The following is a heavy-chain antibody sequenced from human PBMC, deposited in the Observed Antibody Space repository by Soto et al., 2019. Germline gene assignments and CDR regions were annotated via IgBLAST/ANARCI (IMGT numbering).Heavy chain of an antibody. CDR2: ISYDGSNK. CDR1: GFTFSSYG. CDR3: ANSLDQSGTYASGQIGSYYYYYYMDV. D-gene: IGHD1-1*01. V-gene: IGHV3-30*18. J-gene: IGHJ6*03. Sequence: QVQLVESGGGVVQPGRSLRLSCAASGFTFSSYGMHWVRQAPGKGLEWVAVISYDGSNKYYADSVKGRFTISRDNSKNTLYLQMNSLRAEDTAVYYCANSLDQSGTYASGQIGSYYYYYYMDVWGKGTTVTVS.